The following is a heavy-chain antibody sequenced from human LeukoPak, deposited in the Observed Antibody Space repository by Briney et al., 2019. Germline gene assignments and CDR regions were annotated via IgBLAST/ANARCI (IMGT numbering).Heavy chain of an antibody. D-gene: IGHD3-10*01. Sequence: SETLSLTCAVYGGSFSGYYWSWIRQPAGKGLEWIGRIYTSGSTNYNPSLKSRVTISIDTSKNQFSLKLSSVTAADTAVYYCARAENPMVRGVIIEFEPDAKYYYYMDVWGKGTTVTVSS. J-gene: IGHJ6*03. CDR1: GGSFSGYY. CDR2: IYTSGST. CDR3: ARAENPMVRGVIIEFEPDAKYYYYMDV. V-gene: IGHV4-59*10.